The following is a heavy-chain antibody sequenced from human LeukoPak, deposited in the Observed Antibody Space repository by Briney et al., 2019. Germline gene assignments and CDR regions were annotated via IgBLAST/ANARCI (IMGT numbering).Heavy chain of an antibody. CDR2: IYYSGST. CDR3: ARENRWYSSSGRFDY. Sequence: SETLSLTCTVSGGSISSGGYYWSWLRQHPGKGLEWIGYIYYSGSTYYNPSLKSRVTISVDTSKNQFSLKLSSVTAADTAVYYCARENRWYSSSGRFDYWGQGTLVTVSS. D-gene: IGHD6-6*01. J-gene: IGHJ4*02. CDR1: GGSISSGGYY. V-gene: IGHV4-31*03.